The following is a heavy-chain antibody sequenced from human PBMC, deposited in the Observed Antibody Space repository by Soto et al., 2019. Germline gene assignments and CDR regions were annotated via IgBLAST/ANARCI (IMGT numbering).Heavy chain of an antibody. D-gene: IGHD3-3*01. CDR3: AREGLDYDFWSGYYYYYYMDV. CDR1: GYTFTSYA. CDR2: INAGNGNT. Sequence: ASVKVSCKASGYTFTSYAMHWVRQAPGQRLEWMGWINAGNGNTKYSQKFQGRVTITKDTSASTAYMELSSLRSEDTAVYYCAREGLDYDFWSGYYYYYYMDVWGKGTTVTVSS. V-gene: IGHV1-3*01. J-gene: IGHJ6*03.